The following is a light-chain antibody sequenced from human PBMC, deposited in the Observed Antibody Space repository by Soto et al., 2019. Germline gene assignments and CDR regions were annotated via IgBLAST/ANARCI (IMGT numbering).Light chain of an antibody. CDR1: QSITTY. J-gene: IGKJ4*01. V-gene: IGKV1-39*01. Sequence: DIQMTQSPSSLSASVGDRVTITCRASQSITTYLNWYRQKPGKAPKLLIYAASSLQSGVPSRFSGSGSETEFTLSISRLQPEDFATYFCQQIYSAPLTFGGGTKVEIK. CDR3: QQIYSAPLT. CDR2: AAS.